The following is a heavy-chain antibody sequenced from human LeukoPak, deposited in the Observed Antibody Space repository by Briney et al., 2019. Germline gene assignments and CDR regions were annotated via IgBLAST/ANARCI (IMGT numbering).Heavy chain of an antibody. CDR1: GGSISSGGYY. J-gene: IGHJ3*02. CDR3: ARAPADIVLMVYAIWAFDI. CDR2: IYYSGST. V-gene: IGHV4-31*03. D-gene: IGHD2-8*01. Sequence: SETLSLTCTVSGGSISSGGYYWSWIRQHPGKGLEWIGYIYYSGSTYYNPSLKSRVTISVDTSKNQFSLELSSVTAADTAVYYCARAPADIVLMVYAIWAFDIWGQGTMVTVSS.